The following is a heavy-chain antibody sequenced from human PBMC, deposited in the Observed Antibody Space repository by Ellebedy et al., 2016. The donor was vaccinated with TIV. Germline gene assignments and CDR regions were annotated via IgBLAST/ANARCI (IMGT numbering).Heavy chain of an antibody. V-gene: IGHV4-39*07. CDR3: AEGRSGWYYFDY. D-gene: IGHD6-19*01. Sequence: SETLSLTCVVSGGSISHRPSYWAWIRQPPGKGLEWIAAVFHSGRPNYNSSLRSRVTTSIDTSKNQFSLRLSSVTAADTAVYYCAEGRSGWYYFDYWGQGTPVTVSS. J-gene: IGHJ4*02. CDR2: VFHSGRP. CDR1: GGSISHRPSY.